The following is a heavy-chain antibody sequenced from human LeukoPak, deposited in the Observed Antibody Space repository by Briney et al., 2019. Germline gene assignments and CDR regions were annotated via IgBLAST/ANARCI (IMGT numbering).Heavy chain of an antibody. D-gene: IGHD2-8*01. Sequence: GESLKISCKGSGYSFTSYWIGWVRQMPGKGLEWMGIIYPGDSDTRYGPSFQGQVTISADKSISTAYLQWSSLKASDTAMYYCARAHSRFCTNGVCPDAFDIWGQGTMVTVSS. CDR2: IYPGDSDT. CDR3: ARAHSRFCTNGVCPDAFDI. J-gene: IGHJ3*02. V-gene: IGHV5-51*03. CDR1: GYSFTSYW.